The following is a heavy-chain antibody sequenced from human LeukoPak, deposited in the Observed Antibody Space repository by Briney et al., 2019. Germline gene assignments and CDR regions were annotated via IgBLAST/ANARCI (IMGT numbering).Heavy chain of an antibody. J-gene: IGHJ4*02. Sequence: PGGSLRLSCAASGFTFSHFWMSWVRQAPGKGLEWVAYIKKTGSETYYVDSVKGRFTITRDNTRSSLFLQMYSLRAEDTAMYFCAREDGYCSGGNCYSYFDSWGQGTLVTVSS. CDR1: GFTFSHFW. D-gene: IGHD2-15*01. CDR2: IKKTGSET. V-gene: IGHV3-7*01. CDR3: AREDGYCSGGNCYSYFDS.